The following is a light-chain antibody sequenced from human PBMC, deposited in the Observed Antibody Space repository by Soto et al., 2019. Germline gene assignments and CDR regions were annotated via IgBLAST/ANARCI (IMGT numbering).Light chain of an antibody. CDR1: QSVSSSY. J-gene: IGKJ3*01. CDR2: GAS. CDR3: QEYDRSPRFT. V-gene: IGKV3-20*01. Sequence: EIVLTQSPGTLSLSPGERATLSCRASQSVSSSYLAWYQQKPGQAPRLLIYGASSRATGIPDRFSGRGSGTDFTPAISRLEPEDFAVYYCQEYDRSPRFTFGPGTKVDIK.